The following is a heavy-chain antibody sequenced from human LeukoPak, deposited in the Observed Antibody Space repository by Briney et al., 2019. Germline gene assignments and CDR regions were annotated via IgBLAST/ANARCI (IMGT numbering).Heavy chain of an antibody. Sequence: PSETLSLTCAVSGGFITSSNWWSWVRQPPGKGLEWIGEIYHSGSTNYNPSLKSRVTISVDKSKNQFSLKLSSVTAADTAVYYCARVPSNYYDSSGYLDYWGQGTLVTVSS. J-gene: IGHJ4*02. CDR2: IYHSGST. CDR3: ARVPSNYYDSSGYLDY. CDR1: GGFITSSNW. V-gene: IGHV4-4*02. D-gene: IGHD3-22*01.